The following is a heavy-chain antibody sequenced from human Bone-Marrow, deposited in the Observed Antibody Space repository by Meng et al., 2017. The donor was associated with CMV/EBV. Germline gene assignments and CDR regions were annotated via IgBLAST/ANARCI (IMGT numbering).Heavy chain of an antibody. D-gene: IGHD6-6*01. J-gene: IGHJ5*02. CDR2: IDHGGSS. Sequence: SETLSLTCAVYGGSFSDYYWSWIRQSPGKGLEWIGQIDHGGSSKYNPSLKSRVTISVDTSKNQFSLRLNSVTAADTAGYYGAGRRYTSSPWVDGWGQGTLVTVSS. CDR1: GGSFSDYY. CDR3: AGRRYTSSPWVDG. V-gene: IGHV4-34*01.